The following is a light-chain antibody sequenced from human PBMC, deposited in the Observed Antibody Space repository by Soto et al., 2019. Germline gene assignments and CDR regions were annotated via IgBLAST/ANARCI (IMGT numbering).Light chain of an antibody. Sequence: DIVLTKNQATLSLSPGERATLSCRASQSVSSYLAWYQQKPGQAPRLLIHDASSRATGIPDRFSGSKSGTDFTLTIRRLEPEDAGVYYCPQYASPPITSAHRRRPEIK. J-gene: IGKJ5*01. CDR2: DAS. V-gene: IGKV3D-20*01. CDR3: PQYASPPIT. CDR1: QSVSSY.